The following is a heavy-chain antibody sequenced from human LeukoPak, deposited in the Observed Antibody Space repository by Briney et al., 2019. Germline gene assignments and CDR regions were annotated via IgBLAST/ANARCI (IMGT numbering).Heavy chain of an antibody. V-gene: IGHV3-23*01. CDR2: ISNSGGSS. J-gene: IGHJ3*02. Sequence: GGSVRLSCAASGFTFNNYDMSWVRQAPGKGLDWVSSISNSGGSSYFADSVKGRFTISRDNSKNMLFLQMNSLRAEDTAVYYCAKDAIGFCTNGLCYTSVSPSDIWGQGTVVTVSS. CDR1: GFTFNNYD. D-gene: IGHD2-8*01. CDR3: AKDAIGFCTNGLCYTSVSPSDI.